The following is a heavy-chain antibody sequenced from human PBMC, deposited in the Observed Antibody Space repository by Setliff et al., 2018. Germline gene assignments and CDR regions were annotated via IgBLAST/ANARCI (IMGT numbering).Heavy chain of an antibody. D-gene: IGHD1-26*01. CDR1: GGSINNYH. V-gene: IGHV4-59*01. CDR2: VGYNGNT. CDR3: ARWGENSGRPDWRAFDI. J-gene: IGHJ3*02. Sequence: NPSETLSLTCTVSGGSINNYHRNWIRQPPGKGLEWIGYVGYNGNTHYNPSLNSRVTMSVDTSKNQFSLKLTSVSAADTAVYYCARWGENSGRPDWRAFDIWGQGTMVTVSS.